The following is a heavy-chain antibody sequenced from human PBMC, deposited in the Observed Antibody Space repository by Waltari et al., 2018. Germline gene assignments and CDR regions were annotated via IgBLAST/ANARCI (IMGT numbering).Heavy chain of an antibody. CDR3: ARGGNSSSWYYFDY. Sequence: QVQLQQWGAGLLKPSETLSLTCAVYGGSFSGYYWSWIRQPPGKGLEWIGEINHSGSTNYNPSLKSRVTISVDTSKNQFSLKLSSVTAADTAVYYCARGGNSSSWYYFDYWGQGTLVTVSS. V-gene: IGHV4-34*01. J-gene: IGHJ4*02. D-gene: IGHD6-13*01. CDR1: GGSFSGYY. CDR2: INHSGST.